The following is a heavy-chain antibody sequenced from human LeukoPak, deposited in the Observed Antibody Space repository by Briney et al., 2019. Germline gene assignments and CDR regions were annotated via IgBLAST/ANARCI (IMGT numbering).Heavy chain of an antibody. Sequence: TVSCKASGYTFTGYYMYWVRQMPGKGLEWMGIINPADSYTIYSPSFQGQVTISADKSIITAYLQWSSLKASDTAMYYCARHEADDNIPGTRHRYYRYWGQGTLVTVSS. CDR3: ARHEADDNIPGTRHRYYRY. CDR2: INPADSYT. CDR1: GYTFTGYY. D-gene: IGHD2-2*01. V-gene: IGHV5-51*01. J-gene: IGHJ4*02.